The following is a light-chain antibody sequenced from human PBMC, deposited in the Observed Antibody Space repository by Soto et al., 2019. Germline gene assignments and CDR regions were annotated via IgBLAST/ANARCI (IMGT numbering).Light chain of an antibody. CDR2: GAS. J-gene: IGKJ3*01. CDR1: ESISSHY. V-gene: IGKV3-20*01. Sequence: EVVLMQSPDTLSLSPGERATLSCSASESISSHYIAWYQHKPGQAPRLLIFGASTRATGIPDRFSGSWSGTDFTLTISRLEPEDFAMYYCQSFGDSPFTFGPGTKVDIK. CDR3: QSFGDSPFT.